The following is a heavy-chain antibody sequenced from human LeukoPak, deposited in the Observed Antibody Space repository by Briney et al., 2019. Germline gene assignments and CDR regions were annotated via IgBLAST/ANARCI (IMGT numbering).Heavy chain of an antibody. CDR2: THYSGST. CDR3: AGGNYYYGSGSYLDY. V-gene: IGHV4-59*01. D-gene: IGHD3-10*01. CDR1: GGSISSYY. J-gene: IGHJ4*02. Sequence: SETLSLTCTVSGGSISSYYWSWLRQPPGKGLEYIGYTHYSGSTNYNPSLKSRVTISLDTSGNQFSLKLSSVTAADTAVYYCAGGNYYYGSGSYLDYWGQGTLVTVSS.